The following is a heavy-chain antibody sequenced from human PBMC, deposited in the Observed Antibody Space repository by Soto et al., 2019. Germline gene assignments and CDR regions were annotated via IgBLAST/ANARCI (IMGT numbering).Heavy chain of an antibody. J-gene: IGHJ6*02. CDR2: IIPIFGTA. CDR3: ARVSDSGGYYYYYGMDD. Sequence: QVQLVQSGAEVKKPGSSVKVSCKASGGTFSSYAISWVRQAPGQGLEWMGGIIPIFGTANYAQKFQGRVTITADKSTSTAYMELSSLRSEDTAVYYCARVSDSGGYYYYYGMDDWGQGTTVTVSS. V-gene: IGHV1-69*06. CDR1: GGTFSSYA. D-gene: IGHD3-10*01.